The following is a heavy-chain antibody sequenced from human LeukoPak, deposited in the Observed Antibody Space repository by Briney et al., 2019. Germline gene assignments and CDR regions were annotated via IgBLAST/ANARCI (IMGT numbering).Heavy chain of an antibody. V-gene: IGHV1-8*03. D-gene: IGHD1-1*01. J-gene: IGHJ4*02. CDR1: GYTFTSYD. CDR2: LNPNSGNT. CDR3: AIGWKPFYFDY. Sequence: ASVKVSCKASGYTFTSYDINWVRQASGQGLEWMGWLNPNSGNTAYAQKFQGRITITRNTSISTAYMELSSLRSDDTAVYYCAIGWKPFYFDYWGQGTLVTVSS.